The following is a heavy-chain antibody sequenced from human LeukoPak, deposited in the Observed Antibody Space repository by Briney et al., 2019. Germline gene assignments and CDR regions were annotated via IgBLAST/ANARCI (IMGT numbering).Heavy chain of an antibody. D-gene: IGHD2-2*01. V-gene: IGHV4-39*01. CDR2: MHYSGST. CDR3: ARGVYCSSASCYWD. J-gene: IGHJ4*02. Sequence: SETLSLTCTVSGVSVSNSNFYWGWIRRPPGKGPEFIGSMHYSGSTYYSPSLKSRVAVFVDTSKNPFSLNPSFVTDADTAVYYCARGVYCSSASCYWDWGQGTLVTVSS. CDR1: GVSVSNSNFY.